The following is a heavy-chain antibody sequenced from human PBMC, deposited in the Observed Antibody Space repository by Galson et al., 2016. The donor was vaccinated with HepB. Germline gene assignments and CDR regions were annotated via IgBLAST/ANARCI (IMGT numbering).Heavy chain of an antibody. D-gene: IGHD2-21*01. CDR2: INPSGGST. V-gene: IGHV1-46*01. J-gene: IGHJ6*02. Sequence: SVKVSCKASGYTFTSYYIHWVRQAPGQGLEWMGIINPSGGSTSYAQKFQGRVTMTRDTSTSTVYMELSSLRSEDTAVYYCARAYCGGDCYSYGMDVWGQGTTVTVSS. CDR3: ARAYCGGDCYSYGMDV. CDR1: GYTFTSYY.